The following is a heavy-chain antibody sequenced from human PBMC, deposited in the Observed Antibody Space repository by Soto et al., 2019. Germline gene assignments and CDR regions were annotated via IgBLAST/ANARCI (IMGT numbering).Heavy chain of an antibody. CDR2: IFYTGRT. CDR3: TRHHPHHYDSSGYFDH. V-gene: IGHV4-39*01. D-gene: IGHD3-22*01. J-gene: IGHJ5*02. CDR1: DGSISTSSYY. Sequence: SETLSLTCTVSDGSISTSSYYWGWIRQSPGKGLEWIGTIFYTGRTYYNPSLESRVTLSVDTSKNQFSLHLTSVTAADTAVYYCTRHHPHHYDSSGYFDHWGQGTLVTVSS.